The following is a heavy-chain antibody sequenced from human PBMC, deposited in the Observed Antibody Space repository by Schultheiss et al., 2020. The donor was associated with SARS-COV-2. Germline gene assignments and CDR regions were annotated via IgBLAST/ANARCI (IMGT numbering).Heavy chain of an antibody. CDR1: GGSFSGYY. Sequence: SETLSLTCAVYGGSFSGYYWSWIRQPPGKGLEWIGEINHSGSTNYNPSLKSRVTISVDTSKNQFSLKLSSVTAADTAVYYCARRDSYDYVWGSYRYDYWGQGTLVTVSS. CDR2: INHSGST. D-gene: IGHD3-16*02. V-gene: IGHV4-34*01. CDR3: ARRDSYDYVWGSYRYDY. J-gene: IGHJ4*02.